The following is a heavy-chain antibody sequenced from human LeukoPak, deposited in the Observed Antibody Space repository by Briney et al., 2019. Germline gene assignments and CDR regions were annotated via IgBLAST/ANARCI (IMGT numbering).Heavy chain of an antibody. J-gene: IGHJ4*02. CDR3: AKGADTAMANYFDY. CDR1: GFTFKNYG. Sequence: GGSLRLSCAASGFTFKNYGMSWVRQAPGKGLEWVSAIGGSGGSTYNADPVRGRFTISRDNFKNTLYLQMNSLRVEDTAVYYFAKGADTAMANYFDYWGQGTLVTVSS. V-gene: IGHV3-23*01. D-gene: IGHD5-18*01. CDR2: IGGSGGST.